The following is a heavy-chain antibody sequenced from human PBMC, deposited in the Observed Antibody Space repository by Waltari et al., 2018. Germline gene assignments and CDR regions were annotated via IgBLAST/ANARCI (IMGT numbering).Heavy chain of an antibody. CDR2: IYTNGST. Sequence: QVQLQESGPGLVKPSETLSLTCTVSGGSISSYYWSWIRQPPGKGLEWIGYIYTNGSTNYNPSLKSRGTISVDTSKNQFSLKLSSVTAADTAVYYCARVRIVATINGWFDPWGQGTLVTVSS. J-gene: IGHJ5*02. D-gene: IGHD5-12*01. CDR1: GGSISSYY. CDR3: ARVRIVATINGWFDP. V-gene: IGHV4-4*09.